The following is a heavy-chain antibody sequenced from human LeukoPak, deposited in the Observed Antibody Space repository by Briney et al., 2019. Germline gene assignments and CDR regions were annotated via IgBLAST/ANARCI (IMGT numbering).Heavy chain of an antibody. CDR1: GYTITDYY. CDR3: TRGSYYDSSGYSGVRLFDD. D-gene: IGHD3-22*01. J-gene: IGHJ4*02. Sequence: ASLKVSCKASGYTITDYYIHWVRQAPGQGLEWMGWINPNSGGTNYAQKFQGRVTMTSDTSISTAYMGLSRLRSDDTALYYCTRGSYYDSSGYSGVRLFDDWGQGTPVTVPS. V-gene: IGHV1-2*02. CDR2: INPNSGGT.